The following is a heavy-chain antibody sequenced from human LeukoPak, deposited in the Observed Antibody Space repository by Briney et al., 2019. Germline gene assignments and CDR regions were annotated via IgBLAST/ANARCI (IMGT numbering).Heavy chain of an antibody. CDR3: ARRKNGFDY. V-gene: IGHV3-11*01. J-gene: IGHJ4*02. Sequence: GGSLRLSCAASGFTFSEYYMSWIRQAPGKGLAWVSYISSSGSATYYADSVKGRFTISRDNSKNTLYLQMNSLRAEDTAVYYCARRKNGFDYWGQGTLVTVSS. CDR1: GFTFSEYY. CDR2: ISSSGSAT. D-gene: IGHD2-8*01.